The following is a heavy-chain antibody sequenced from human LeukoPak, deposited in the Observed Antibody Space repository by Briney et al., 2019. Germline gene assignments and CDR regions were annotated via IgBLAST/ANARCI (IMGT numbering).Heavy chain of an antibody. D-gene: IGHD3-10*01. CDR3: VKDGSYIAFDI. CDR1: GFTFHGHG. CDR2: ITWNGGSI. V-gene: IGHV3-20*04. J-gene: IGHJ3*02. Sequence: PGGSLRLSCVASGFTFHGHGMNWVRQAPGKGLEWVSGITWNGGSISYAGSVKGRFTISRDNTKNSLYLQMTSLKVEDTALYYCVKDGSYIAFDIWGLGTMVTVSS.